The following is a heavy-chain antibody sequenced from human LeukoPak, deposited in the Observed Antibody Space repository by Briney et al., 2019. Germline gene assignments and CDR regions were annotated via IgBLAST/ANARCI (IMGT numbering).Heavy chain of an antibody. D-gene: IGHD6-13*01. Sequence: GGSLRLSCAASGVTVSNNYMNWVRQAPGKGLEWVSLIFSNGDTHYADSVKGRFTISRDGSKNTLYLQMNSLRAEDTAIYYCARDPPAAAINTYAWGQGTLVTVSS. V-gene: IGHV3-66*01. CDR1: GVTVSNNY. J-gene: IGHJ5*02. CDR3: ARDPPAAAINTYA. CDR2: IFSNGDT.